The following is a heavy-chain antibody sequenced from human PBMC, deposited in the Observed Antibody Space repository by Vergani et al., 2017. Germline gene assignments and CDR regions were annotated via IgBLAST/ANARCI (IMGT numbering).Heavy chain of an antibody. CDR1: GGTFKSNT. V-gene: IGHV1-69*01. J-gene: IGHJ4*02. CDR3: ASRYCPSSSCHFFFKNNYCYFDY. D-gene: IGHD2-2*01. Sequence: QVQLVQSGAEVKKPGSSVKVSCKTSGGTFKSNTFSWVRQAPGQGLEWMGEIIPILGTTNYAQRSRDKFSITADESTGTAYMELTSLTSEDTAVYFCASRYCPSSSCHFFFKNNYCYFDYWGQGTLVSVSS. CDR2: IIPILGTT.